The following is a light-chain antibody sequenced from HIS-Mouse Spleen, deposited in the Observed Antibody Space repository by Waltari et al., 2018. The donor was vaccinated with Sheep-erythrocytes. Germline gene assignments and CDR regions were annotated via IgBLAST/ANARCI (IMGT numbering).Light chain of an antibody. Sequence: QSALTQPRSVSGSPGQSVTISCTGTSSDFWGYKYVSWYQQHTGKAPKLMIYDVSKRPSGVPDRFSGSKSGNTASLTISGLQAEDEADYYCCSYAGSYTLVFGGGTKLTFL. V-gene: IGLV2-11*01. CDR2: DVS. CDR3: CSYAGSYTLV. CDR1: SSDFWGYKY. J-gene: IGLJ2*01.